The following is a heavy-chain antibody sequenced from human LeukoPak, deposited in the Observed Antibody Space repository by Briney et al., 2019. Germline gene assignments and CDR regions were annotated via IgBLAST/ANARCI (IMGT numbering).Heavy chain of an antibody. J-gene: IGHJ5*02. V-gene: IGHV3-74*01. Sequence: GGSLRLSCAASGFTFSSHWMHWVRQAPGKGLVWVSRINSDGSSTSYADSVKGRFTISRDNAKNTLYLQMNSLRAEDTAVYYCARAISPSDNWFDPWGQGTLVTVSS. CDR3: ARAISPSDNWFDP. CDR2: INSDGSST. CDR1: GFTFSSHW. D-gene: IGHD2-21*01.